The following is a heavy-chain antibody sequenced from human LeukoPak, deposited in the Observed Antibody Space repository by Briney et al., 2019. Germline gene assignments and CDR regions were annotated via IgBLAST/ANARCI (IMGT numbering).Heavy chain of an antibody. J-gene: IGHJ6*03. Sequence: GGSLRLSCAASGFTFSSYAMSWVRQAAGKGLEWGSAISGSGGSTYYADSVKGRFTISRDNSKNTLYLQMNSLRAEDTAVYYCARTDYDSTGYDLYYYYYLDVWGKGTTVTVSS. CDR1: GFTFSSYA. CDR3: ARTDYDSTGYDLYYYYYLDV. D-gene: IGHD3-22*01. CDR2: ISGSGGST. V-gene: IGHV3-23*01.